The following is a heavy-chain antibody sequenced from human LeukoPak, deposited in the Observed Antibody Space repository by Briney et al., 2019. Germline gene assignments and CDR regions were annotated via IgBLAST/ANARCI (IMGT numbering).Heavy chain of an antibody. Sequence: GGSLRLSCEGSGFSVSTKYMNWVRQAPGKGLEWVSILYSGSTTYYTDSVKGRFTVSRDDSKNTLYLHMNSLGVEDMAVYYCARVGDHYHWYLDVWGRGTLVTVSS. J-gene: IGHJ2*01. D-gene: IGHD3-10*01. CDR3: ARVGDHYHWYLDV. CDR1: GFSVSTKY. V-gene: IGHV3-53*01. CDR2: LYSGSTT.